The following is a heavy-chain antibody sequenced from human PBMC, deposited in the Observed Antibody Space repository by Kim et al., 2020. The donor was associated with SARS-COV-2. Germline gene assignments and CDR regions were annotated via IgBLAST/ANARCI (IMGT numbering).Heavy chain of an antibody. J-gene: IGHJ3*02. Sequence: TNYNPSLKSRVTISVDTSKNQFSLKLSSVTAADTAVYYCARRKAYDAFDIWGQGTMVTVSS. V-gene: IGHV4-34*01. CDR2: T. CDR3: ARRKAYDAFDI.